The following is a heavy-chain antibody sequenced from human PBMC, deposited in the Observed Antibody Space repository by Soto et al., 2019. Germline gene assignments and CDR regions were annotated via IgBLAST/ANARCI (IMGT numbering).Heavy chain of an antibody. CDR2: INAGNGNT. D-gene: IGHD3-22*01. V-gene: IGHV1-3*01. J-gene: IGHJ6*02. Sequence: ASVKVSCKASGYTFTSYGIHWVRQAPGQRLEWTGWINAGNGNTKYSEKFQGRVTITRDTSASTAYLELSSLRSEDTAVYYCARDPNYNSAYYHHYYYGMGVWGQGTTGTVSS. CDR1: GYTFTSYG. CDR3: ARDPNYNSAYYHHYYYGMGV.